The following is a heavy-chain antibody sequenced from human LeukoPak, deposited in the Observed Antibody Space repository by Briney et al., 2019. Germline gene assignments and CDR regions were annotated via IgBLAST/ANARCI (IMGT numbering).Heavy chain of an antibody. CDR2: IYYNGRA. V-gene: IGHV4-30-4*01. Sequence: SETLSLTCTVSGASIGGGDNNGLGFRNPPGKGREGIGYIYYNGRAYYNPSLKSRVTISVDTSKNQFSLKLSSVTAADTAVYYCARRGRVYCSSNSCYGCFDLWGRGTLVTVSS. CDR3: ARRGRVYCSSNSCYGCFDL. J-gene: IGHJ2*01. D-gene: IGHD2-2*01. CDR1: GASIGGGDNN.